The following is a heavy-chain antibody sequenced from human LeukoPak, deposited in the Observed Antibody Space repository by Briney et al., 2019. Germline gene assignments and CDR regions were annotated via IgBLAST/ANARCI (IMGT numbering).Heavy chain of an antibody. D-gene: IGHD1-1*01. Sequence: SSETLSLTWTVSGGSITNYYWGCIRQPPGKGLEWIGFVSDSGKTNYSPSLRSRVTFSVDTSKNQFSLNLTSVTAADTAVYYCVRVGRSHHWSSDFWGLGTLVTVSS. CDR3: VRVGRSHHWSSDF. CDR1: GGSITNYY. J-gene: IGHJ4*02. CDR2: VSDSGKT. V-gene: IGHV4-59*08.